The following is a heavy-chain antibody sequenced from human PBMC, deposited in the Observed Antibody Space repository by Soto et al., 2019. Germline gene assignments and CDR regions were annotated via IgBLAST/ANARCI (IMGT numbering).Heavy chain of an antibody. CDR1: GGSISSGGYY. D-gene: IGHD6-13*01. CDR3: AREYHRAAAGTRVWSWFDP. Sequence: ASETLSLTCTVSGGSISSGGYYWSWIRQHPGKGLEWIGYIYYSGSTYYNPSLKSRVTISVDTSKNQFSLKLSSVTAADTAVYYCAREYHRAAAGTRVWSWFDPWGQGTLVTVSS. J-gene: IGHJ5*02. CDR2: IYYSGST. V-gene: IGHV4-31*03.